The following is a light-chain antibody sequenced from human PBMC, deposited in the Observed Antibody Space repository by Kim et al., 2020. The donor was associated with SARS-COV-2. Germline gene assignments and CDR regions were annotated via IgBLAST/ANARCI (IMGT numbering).Light chain of an antibody. CDR1: LSVSSN. J-gene: IGKJ1*01. Sequence: EIVMTQSPATLSMSPGERVTLCCRASLSVSSNLAWYQQKPGQPPRLLIYGTSTRAAGVPARFSGSGSGTDFTLTISSLLSEDFAVYYCLQYDDWPRTFGQGTKVDIK. V-gene: IGKV3-15*01. CDR3: LQYDDWPRT. CDR2: GTS.